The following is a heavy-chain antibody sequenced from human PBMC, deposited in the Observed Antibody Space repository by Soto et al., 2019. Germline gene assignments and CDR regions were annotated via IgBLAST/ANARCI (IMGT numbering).Heavy chain of an antibody. CDR2: IYWDADK. CDR3: VHTYRTNWRNFDY. CDR1: GFSLRTRGVG. V-gene: IGHV2-5*02. D-gene: IGHD7-27*01. J-gene: IGHJ4*02. Sequence: QITLKESGPTLVKPTQTLTLTCTFSGFSLRTRGVGVGWVRQPPGKALEWLALIYWDADKLYSPSLKTRLTITKDTANTQVVLARTNKDTVDTATYYCVHTYRTNWRNFDYWAQGTLVTVSS.